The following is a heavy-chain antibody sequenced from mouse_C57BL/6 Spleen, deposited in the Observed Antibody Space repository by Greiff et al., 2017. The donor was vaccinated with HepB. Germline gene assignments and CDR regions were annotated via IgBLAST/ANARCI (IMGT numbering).Heavy chain of an antibody. CDR1: GFTFSDAW. Sequence: EVQVVESGGGLVQPGGSMKLSCAASGFTFSDAWMDWVRQSPEKGLEWVAEIRNKANNHATYYAESVKGRFTISRDDSKSSVYLQMNSLRAEDTGIYYCTNIYYDHWYFDVWGTGTTVTVSS. CDR2: IRNKANNHAT. J-gene: IGHJ1*03. V-gene: IGHV6-6*01. CDR3: TNIYYDHWYFDV. D-gene: IGHD2-4*01.